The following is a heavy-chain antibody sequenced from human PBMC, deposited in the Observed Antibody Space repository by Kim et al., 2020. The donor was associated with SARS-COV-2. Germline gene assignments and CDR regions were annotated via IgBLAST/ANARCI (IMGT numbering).Heavy chain of an antibody. CDR1: GFAFSIYG. V-gene: IGHV3-30*03. Sequence: GGSLRLSCAASGFAFSIYGMHWVRQTPGKGLEWVAGISYDEKDKYYADSVKGRFTISRDNSQNTLYLQMNSLRDEDTGMYYCTPLGSSWGQGTLVTVPS. J-gene: IGHJ4*02. CDR2: ISYDEKDK. CDR3: TPLGSS. D-gene: IGHD6-6*01.